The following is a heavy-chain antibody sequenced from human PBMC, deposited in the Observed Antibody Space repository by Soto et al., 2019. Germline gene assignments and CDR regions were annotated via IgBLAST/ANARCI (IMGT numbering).Heavy chain of an antibody. Sequence: HVTLKESGPALVKPTETLTLTCTVSGFSLRNPRMGVSWIRQPPGKALEWLAHIFSNDEISYRTSLRGRLTISKDTSTSQVFLTMTNMDPVDTATYYCARIIGWDAVATIDNWFDTWGQGTLVSVSS. CDR2: IFSNDEI. V-gene: IGHV2-26*01. J-gene: IGHJ5*02. CDR3: ARIIGWDAVATIDNWFDT. D-gene: IGHD5-12*01. CDR1: GFSLRNPRMG.